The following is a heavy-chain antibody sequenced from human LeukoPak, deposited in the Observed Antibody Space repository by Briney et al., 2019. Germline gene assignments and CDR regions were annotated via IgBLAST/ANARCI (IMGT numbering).Heavy chain of an antibody. V-gene: IGHV4-39*01. Sequence: SETLSLTCSVYGGSLSNYYWGWPRQPPGKGREGSGNLYYSKSTYYNPSVKSRVTISVDTSKIQFSVKLSSVPAADTAVYYWARTANYYHYYLDVWGKGTTVTISS. CDR3: ARTANYYHYYLDV. CDR2: LYYSKST. CDR1: GGSLSNYY. J-gene: IGHJ6*03.